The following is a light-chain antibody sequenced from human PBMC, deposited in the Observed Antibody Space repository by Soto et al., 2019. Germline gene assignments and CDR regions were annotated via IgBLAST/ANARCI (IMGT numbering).Light chain of an antibody. CDR3: SSYTITRSYV. V-gene: IGLV2-14*01. CDR2: EVT. CDR1: ISDIGAYDF. J-gene: IGLJ1*01. Sequence: QSVLTQPASLSGSPGQSITISCTGTISDIGAYDFVSWFQQHPGKAPKFMSYEVTNLPSVVSHRFSGSKCGNTASLTISGLQAEDEADYYCSSYTITRSYVFGTGTKVTVL.